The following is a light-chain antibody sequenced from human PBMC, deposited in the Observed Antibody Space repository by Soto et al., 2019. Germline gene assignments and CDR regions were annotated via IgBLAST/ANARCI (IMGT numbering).Light chain of an antibody. J-gene: IGKJ1*01. CDR3: QHYNSYSEA. CDR2: TAS. Sequence: DLQMTQSPSTLSGSVGDRVTSSCRASQTISSWLAWYQQKPGKAPKLLIYTASSLESGVPSRFSGSGSGTEFTLTISSLQPDDFATYYCQHYNSYSEAVGQGTKGDI. CDR1: QTISSW. V-gene: IGKV1-5*03.